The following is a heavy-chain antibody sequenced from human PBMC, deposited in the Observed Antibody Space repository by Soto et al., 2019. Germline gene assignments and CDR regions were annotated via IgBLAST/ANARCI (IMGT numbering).Heavy chain of an antibody. CDR2: IYWDDDK. V-gene: IGHV2-5*02. D-gene: IGHD3-22*01. J-gene: IGHJ4*02. Sequence: SGPTLVNPTQTLTLTCTFSGFSLSTSGVGVGWIRQPPGKALEWLALIYWDDDKRYSPSLKSRLTITKDTSKNQVVLTMTNMDPVDTATYYCAHRRRLNYDSSGLGPTSYFDYWGQGTLVTVSS. CDR3: AHRRRLNYDSSGLGPTSYFDY. CDR1: GFSLSTSGVG.